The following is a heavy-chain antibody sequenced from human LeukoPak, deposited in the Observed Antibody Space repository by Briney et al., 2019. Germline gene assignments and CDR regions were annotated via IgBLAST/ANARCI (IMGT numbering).Heavy chain of an antibody. J-gene: IGHJ6*03. CDR1: GFTFSNYW. V-gene: IGHV3-74*01. CDR3: ARGYSHTPRPTYYYYMDV. D-gene: IGHD4-11*01. Sequence: PGGSLRLSCAASGFTFSNYWMNWVRQVPGKGLMWVSRMSGDGSSTNYADSVKGRFTISRDNSKNTLYLQMNSLRAEDTAVYYCARGYSHTPRPTYYYYMDVWGKGTTVTVSS. CDR2: MSGDGSST.